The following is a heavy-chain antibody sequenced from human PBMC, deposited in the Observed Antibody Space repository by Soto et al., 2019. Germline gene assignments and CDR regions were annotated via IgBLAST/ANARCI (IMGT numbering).Heavy chain of an antibody. CDR3: ARGDCTNGVCYTANSVEY. Sequence: EASVKVYCKASGYTFTSYYMHWVRQAPGQGLEWMGIINSSGGSTSYAQKFQGRVTMTMDTSTSTVYMELSSLRSEDTAVYYCARGDCTNGVCYTANSVEYWGQGTLVTVSS. J-gene: IGHJ4*02. V-gene: IGHV1-46*03. D-gene: IGHD2-8*01. CDR2: INSSGGST. CDR1: GYTFTSYY.